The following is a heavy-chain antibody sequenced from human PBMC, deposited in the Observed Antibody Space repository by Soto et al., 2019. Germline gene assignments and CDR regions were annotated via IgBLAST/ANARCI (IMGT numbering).Heavy chain of an antibody. J-gene: IGHJ3*02. CDR2: INSDGSST. Sequence: GGSLRLSCAASGFTFSSYLMHWVRQAPGKGLVWVSRINSDGSSTTYADSVKGRFAISRDSAKNTLYLQMNSLRAEDTAVYYCARVRMAGDFDIWGQGTMVTVSS. V-gene: IGHV3-74*01. D-gene: IGHD6-19*01. CDR1: GFTFSSYL. CDR3: ARVRMAGDFDI.